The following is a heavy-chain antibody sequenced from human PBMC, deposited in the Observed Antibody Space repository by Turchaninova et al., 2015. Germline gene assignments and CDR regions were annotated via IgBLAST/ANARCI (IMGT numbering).Heavy chain of an antibody. J-gene: IGHJ4*02. CDR1: GFPFSTYW. Sequence: EVQLVESGGGLVQRGGSLTGACADCGFPFSTYWMGRARHAPGKGLEWVANKKKDGSHKYYGDSVRGRFTISRDNAENSLFLQMNSLRAEDTAVYYCARIGIFGVPIMTESPLDYWGQGTLVTVSS. V-gene: IGHV3-7*03. D-gene: IGHD3-3*01. CDR2: KKKDGSHK. CDR3: ARIGIFGVPIMTESPLDY.